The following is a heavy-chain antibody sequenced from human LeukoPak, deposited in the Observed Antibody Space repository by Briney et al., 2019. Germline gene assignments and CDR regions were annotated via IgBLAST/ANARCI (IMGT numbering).Heavy chain of an antibody. D-gene: IGHD3-10*02. CDR2: ISSSGNTI. CDR1: GFTFSSYW. V-gene: IGHV3-48*04. CDR3: AELGITMIGGA. Sequence: GGSLRLSCAASGFTFSSYWMSWVRQAPGKGLEWVSYISSSGNTIYYADSVKGRFTISRDNAKNSLYLQMNSLRAEDTAVYYCAELGITMIGGAWGKGTTVTISS. J-gene: IGHJ6*04.